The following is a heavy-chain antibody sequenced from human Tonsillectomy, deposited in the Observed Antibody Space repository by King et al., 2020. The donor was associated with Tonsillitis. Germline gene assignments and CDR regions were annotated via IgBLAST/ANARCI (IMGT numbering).Heavy chain of an antibody. CDR3: ARLSSSWPSWFDP. J-gene: IGHJ5*02. CDR1: SGSINSSSYY. D-gene: IGHD6-13*01. CDR2: IYYSGST. Sequence: QMQLQESGPGLVKPSETLSLTCTVSSGSINSSSYYWGWIRQPPGMGLEWIGTIYYSGSTYYNPSLKSRVTMSVDTSRNQFSLKLRSVTAADTAVYYCARLSSSWPSWFDPWGQGTLVTVSS. V-gene: IGHV4-39*07.